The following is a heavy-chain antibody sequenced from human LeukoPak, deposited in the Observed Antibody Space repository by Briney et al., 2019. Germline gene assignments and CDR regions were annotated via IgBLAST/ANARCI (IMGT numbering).Heavy chain of an antibody. D-gene: IGHD3-10*01. CDR2: IYYSGST. CDR1: GGSISSSGYY. CDR3: ASWQWFGEHY. V-gene: IGHV4-39*01. J-gene: IGHJ4*02. Sequence: SETLSLTCTVSGGSISSSGYYWGWIRQPPGKWLEWIGSIYYSGSTYYNPSLKSRVTISVDTSKNQFSLKLSSVTAADTAVYYCASWQWFGEHYWGQGTLVTVSS.